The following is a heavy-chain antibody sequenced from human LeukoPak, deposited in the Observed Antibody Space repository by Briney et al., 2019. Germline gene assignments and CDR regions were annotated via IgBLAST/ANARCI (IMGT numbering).Heavy chain of an antibody. CDR1: GYTFTSYG. D-gene: IGHD3-9*01. CDR2: ISAYNGNT. V-gene: IGHV1-18*01. J-gene: IGHJ6*03. CDR3: ARDITISVGYYYYYMDV. Sequence: ASVKVSCKASGYTFTSYGISWVRQAPGQGLEWMGWISAYNGNTNYAQKLQGRVTMTRDTSTSTVYMELSSLRSEDTAVYYCARDITISVGYYYYYMDVWGKGTTVTISS.